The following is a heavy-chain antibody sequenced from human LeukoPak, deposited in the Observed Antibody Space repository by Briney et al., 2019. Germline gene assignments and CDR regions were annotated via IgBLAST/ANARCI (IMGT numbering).Heavy chain of an antibody. D-gene: IGHD6-13*01. Sequence: SQTLSLTCAISGDSVSSNNAAWNWIRQSPSRGLEWLGRTYYRSKWYNDYAVSVKSRITINPDTSKNQFSLQLNSVTPEDTAVYFCARDQIASTGPNDYWGQGTLVTVSS. CDR1: GDSVSSNNAA. CDR3: ARDQIASTGPNDY. J-gene: IGHJ4*02. V-gene: IGHV6-1*01. CDR2: TYYRSKWYN.